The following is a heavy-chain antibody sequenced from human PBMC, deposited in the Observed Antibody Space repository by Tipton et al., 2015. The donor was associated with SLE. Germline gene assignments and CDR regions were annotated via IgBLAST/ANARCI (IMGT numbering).Heavy chain of an antibody. Sequence: SLRLSCAASGFLVSNNYMTWVRHAPGKGLEWISVIFSDGTTYYADSVKGRFIISRDNVKNMVYLQMNSLRAEDTAVYYCASSPGVTLFRVVTYFDLWGQGILVTVSS. D-gene: IGHD3-3*01. V-gene: IGHV3-66*01. CDR3: ASSPGVTLFRVVTYFDL. J-gene: IGHJ4*02. CDR2: IFSDGTT. CDR1: GFLVSNNY.